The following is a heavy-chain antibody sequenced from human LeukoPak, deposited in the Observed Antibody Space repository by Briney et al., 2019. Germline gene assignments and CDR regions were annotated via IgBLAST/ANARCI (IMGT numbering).Heavy chain of an antibody. CDR3: AKATGSVAATYFDY. CDR1: GFTFSSYS. J-gene: IGHJ4*02. CDR2: ISSSSSYI. D-gene: IGHD2-15*01. V-gene: IGHV3-21*04. Sequence: GGSLRLSCAASGFTFSSYSMNWVRQAPGKGLEWVSSISSSSSYIYYADSVKGRFTISRGNAKNSLYLQMNSLRAEDTAVYYCAKATGSVAATYFDYWGQGTLVTVSS.